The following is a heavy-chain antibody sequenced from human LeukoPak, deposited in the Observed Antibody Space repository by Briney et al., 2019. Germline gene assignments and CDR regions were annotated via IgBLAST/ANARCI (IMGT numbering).Heavy chain of an antibody. CDR1: GFTFCSYD. CDR2: IRYDGSNK. D-gene: IGHD3-10*01. J-gene: IGHJ4*02. CDR3: AKGHGHYGSGSYGY. Sequence: GGSLRLSCAASGFTFCSYDMHWVRQAPGKGLEWVAFIRYDGSNKYYADSVKGRFTISRDNSKNTLYLQMNSLRAEDTAVYYCAKGHGHYGSGSYGYWGQGNLVTVSS. V-gene: IGHV3-30*02.